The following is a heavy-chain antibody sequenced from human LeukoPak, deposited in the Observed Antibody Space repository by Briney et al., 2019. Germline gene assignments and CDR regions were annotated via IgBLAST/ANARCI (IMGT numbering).Heavy chain of an antibody. CDR1: GGSISTNTYY. Sequence: SETLSLTCTVSGGSISTNTYYWGWIRQPPGKGLEYIGSIYYSGSTYYNPSLKSRVTISVDTSKNQFSLKLSSVTAADTAVYYCARGYDSSGFSPRWFDPWGQGTLVIVSS. CDR2: IYYSGST. CDR3: ARGYDSSGFSPRWFDP. V-gene: IGHV4-39*07. J-gene: IGHJ5*02. D-gene: IGHD3-22*01.